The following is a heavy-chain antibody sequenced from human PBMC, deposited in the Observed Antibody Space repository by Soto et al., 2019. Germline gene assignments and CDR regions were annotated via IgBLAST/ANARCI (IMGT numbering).Heavy chain of an antibody. CDR2: ISAYNGNT. CDR1: GYTFTSYG. V-gene: IGHV1-18*04. Sequence: GASVKVSCKASGYTFTSYGISWVRQAPGQGLEWMGWISAYNGNTNYAQKLQGRVTMTTDTFTSTAYMELRSLRSDDTAVYYCARDRGGGYSYGYYYYYGMDVWGQGTTVTVSS. CDR3: ARDRGGGYSYGYYYYYGMDV. D-gene: IGHD5-18*01. J-gene: IGHJ6*02.